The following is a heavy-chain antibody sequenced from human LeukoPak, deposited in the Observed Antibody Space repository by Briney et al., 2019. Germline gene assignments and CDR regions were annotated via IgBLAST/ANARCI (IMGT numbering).Heavy chain of an antibody. CDR3: AKAPVVAATHYYYYGMDV. CDR2: ISYDGSNK. D-gene: IGHD2-15*01. J-gene: IGHJ6*02. Sequence: PGGSLRLSCAASGFTFSSYGMHWVRQAPGKGLEWVAVISYDGSNKYYADSVKGRFTISRDNSKNTLYLQMNSLRADDTAVYYCAKAPVVAATHYYYYGMDVWGQGTTVTVSS. CDR1: GFTFSSYG. V-gene: IGHV3-30*18.